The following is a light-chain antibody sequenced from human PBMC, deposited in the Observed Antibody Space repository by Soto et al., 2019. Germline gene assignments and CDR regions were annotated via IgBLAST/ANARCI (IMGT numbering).Light chain of an antibody. CDR3: QSYGTSLSGLYG. CDR2: ADS. CDR1: SSNIGAGKD. Sequence: QSVLTQPPSVSGSPGQRVTISCTGSSSNIGAGKDVNWFQQLPGTAPKLLIYADSNRPSGVPVRFSGSKSGTSASLAIAGLQLEDEADYYCQSYGTSLSGLYGFGTGTKLTVL. V-gene: IGLV1-40*01. J-gene: IGLJ1*01.